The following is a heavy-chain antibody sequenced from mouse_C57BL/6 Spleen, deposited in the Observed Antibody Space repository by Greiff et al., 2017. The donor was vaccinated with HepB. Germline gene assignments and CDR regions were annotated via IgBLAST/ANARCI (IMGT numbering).Heavy chain of an antibody. V-gene: IGHV1-61*01. CDR2: IYPSDSET. CDR1: GYTFTSYW. D-gene: IGHD2-5*01. CDR3: ARSDSNYPAWFAY. Sequence: VQLQQSGAELVRPGSSVKLSCKASGYTFTSYWMDWVKQRPGQGLEWIGNIYPSDSETHYNQKFKDKATLTVDKSSSTAYMQLSSLTSEDSAVYYCARSDSNYPAWFAYWGQGTLVTVSA. J-gene: IGHJ3*01.